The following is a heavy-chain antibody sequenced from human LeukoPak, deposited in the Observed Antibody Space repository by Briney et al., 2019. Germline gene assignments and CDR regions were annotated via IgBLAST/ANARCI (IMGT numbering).Heavy chain of an antibody. CDR2: INPNSGGT. CDR3: ARTWYCSGGSCMHFDY. V-gene: IGHV1-2*02. J-gene: IGHJ4*02. CDR1: GYTFTGYY. D-gene: IGHD2-15*01. Sequence: ASVKVSCKASGYTFTGYYMHWVRQAPGQGLGWMGWINPNSGGTNYAQKFQGRVTMTRDTSISTAYMELSRLRSDDTAVYYCARTWYCSGGSCMHFDYWGQGTLVTVSS.